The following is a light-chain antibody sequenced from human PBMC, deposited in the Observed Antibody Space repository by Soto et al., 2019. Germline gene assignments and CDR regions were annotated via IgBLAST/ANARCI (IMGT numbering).Light chain of an antibody. CDR2: GAS. CDR1: QSVSSSY. Sequence: EIVLTQSPGTLSLSPGERATLSCRASQSVSSSYLAWYQQKPGQAPRLLIYGASSRATGIPDRFSGSGSGTDFTLTISRLEPEDFAVYYCHQNDSARRTFGQATKVDIK. CDR3: HQNDSARRT. J-gene: IGKJ1*01. V-gene: IGKV3-20*01.